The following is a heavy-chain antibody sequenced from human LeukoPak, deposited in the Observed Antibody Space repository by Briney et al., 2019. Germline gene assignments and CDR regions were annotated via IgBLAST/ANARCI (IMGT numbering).Heavy chain of an antibody. CDR1: GFTFDDYG. Sequence: GGSLRLSCAASGFTFDDYGMSWVRQAPGKGLEWVSGINWNGGSTGYADSVKGRFTISRDNAKNSLYLQMNSLRAEDTALYHCARAVYYDFWSGPPDDAFDIWGQGTMVTVSS. CDR2: INWNGGST. D-gene: IGHD3-3*01. V-gene: IGHV3-20*01. J-gene: IGHJ3*02. CDR3: ARAVYYDFWSGPPDDAFDI.